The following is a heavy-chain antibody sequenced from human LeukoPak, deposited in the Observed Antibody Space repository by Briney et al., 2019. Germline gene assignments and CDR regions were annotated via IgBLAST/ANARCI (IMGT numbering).Heavy chain of an antibody. D-gene: IGHD2-2*01. Sequence: GRSLRLSCAASGFPFSTYGMHWVRQAPGRGLEWVAVIWYDGNNKYYADSVKGRFTISRDNSKNTSYLQMNSLRAEDTAVYYCARHTSCSFDYWGQGTLVTVSS. CDR3: ARHTSCSFDY. CDR1: GFPFSTYG. CDR2: IWYDGNNK. V-gene: IGHV3-33*01. J-gene: IGHJ4*02.